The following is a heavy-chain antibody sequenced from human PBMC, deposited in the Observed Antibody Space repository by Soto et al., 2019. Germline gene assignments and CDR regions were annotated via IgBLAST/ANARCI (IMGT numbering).Heavy chain of an antibody. CDR2: ISPYNNDA. J-gene: IGHJ4*02. CDR3: AKDRRGLRSAYFGAQYVDS. D-gene: IGHD4-17*01. CDR1: GYTFTRDG. V-gene: IGHV1-18*04. Sequence: QVQLVQSGPEVKKPGASVKVSCKTSGYTFTRDGISWVRQAPGQGLEWMGWISPYNNDAKYAQRFQGRVIRTTDTSTKSVYMDLRSLTSDDTAVYYCAKDRRGLRSAYFGAQYVDSWGQGALVTVSS.